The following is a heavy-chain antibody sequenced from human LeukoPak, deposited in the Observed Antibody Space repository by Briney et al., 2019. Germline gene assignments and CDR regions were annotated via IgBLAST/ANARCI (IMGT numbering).Heavy chain of an antibody. J-gene: IGHJ4*02. V-gene: IGHV3-30-3*01. Sequence: GGSLRLSCAASGFTFSSYAMHWVRQAPGKGLEWVAVISYDGSNKYYADSVKGRFTISRDNSKNTLYLQMNSLRAEDTAVYYRARASDSSGWYYFDYWGQGTLVTVSS. D-gene: IGHD6-19*01. CDR3: ARASDSSGWYYFDY. CDR1: GFTFSSYA. CDR2: ISYDGSNK.